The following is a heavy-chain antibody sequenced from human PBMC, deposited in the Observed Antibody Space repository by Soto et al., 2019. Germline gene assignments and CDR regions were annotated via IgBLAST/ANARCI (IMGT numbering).Heavy chain of an antibody. D-gene: IGHD3-10*01. CDR3: ARXQYFGWHFDL. CDR2: ISDSSRTI. V-gene: IGHV3-11*01. Sequence: QVQLVDSGGGLVKPGGSVRLFCAASGFTFSDFYMTWIRQAPGKGLEWLSYISDSSRTIFYADSVKGRFTISRDNAKXXXXXXXXXXXXXXXXXXXCARXQYFGWHFDLWGRGTLVT. J-gene: IGHJ2*01. CDR1: GFTFSDFY.